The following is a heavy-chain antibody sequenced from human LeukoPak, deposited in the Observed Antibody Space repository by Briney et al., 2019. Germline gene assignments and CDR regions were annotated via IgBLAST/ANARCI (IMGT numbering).Heavy chain of an antibody. D-gene: IGHD6-13*01. CDR1: GFTVSSNY. CDR2: IYSGGDT. Sequence: GGSLRLSCAASGFTVSSNYMNWVRQAPGKGLEWVSIIYSGGDTYYADYVKGRFTISRDNSKNTLYPQMNNLRPEDTAVYYCTRGPGSTWYSDYWGQGTLVTVSS. J-gene: IGHJ4*02. V-gene: IGHV3-66*02. CDR3: TRGPGSTWYSDY.